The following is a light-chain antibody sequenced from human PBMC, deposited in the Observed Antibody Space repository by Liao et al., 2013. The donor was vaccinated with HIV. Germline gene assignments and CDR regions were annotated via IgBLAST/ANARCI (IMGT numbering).Light chain of an antibody. CDR3: QVWDSNTNHQV. V-gene: IGLV3-21*04. CDR2: YDS. J-gene: IGLJ3*02. Sequence: SYELTQPPSVSVAPGKTASLTCGGNNIGSKSVHWYQQKPGQAPVVVIYYDSDRPSGIPERFSGSNSGNTATLTISRVEAGDEADYYCQVWDSNTNHQVFGGGTKLTVL. CDR1: NIGSKS.